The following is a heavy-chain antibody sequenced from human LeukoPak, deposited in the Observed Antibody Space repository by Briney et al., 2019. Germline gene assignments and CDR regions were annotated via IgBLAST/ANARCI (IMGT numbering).Heavy chain of an antibody. J-gene: IGHJ3*02. CDR3: AREDDFWSGYLGKGAFDI. V-gene: IGHV4-39*07. Sequence: PSETLSLTCTVSGGSISTSNYYWGWIRQPPGKGLEWIGNIFYSGSTYYNPSLKSRVTISVDTSKNQFSLKLSSVTAADTAVYYCAREDDFWSGYLGKGAFDIWGQGTMVTVSS. CDR2: IFYSGST. D-gene: IGHD3-3*01. CDR1: GGSISTSNYY.